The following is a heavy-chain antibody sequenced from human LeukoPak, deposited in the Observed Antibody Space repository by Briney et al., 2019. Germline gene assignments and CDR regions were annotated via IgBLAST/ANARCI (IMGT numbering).Heavy chain of an antibody. CDR3: ARGYYDFWSGTVTSIDY. CDR2: INPNSGGT. V-gene: IGHV1-2*02. D-gene: IGHD3-3*01. CDR1: GYTFTGYY. J-gene: IGHJ4*02. Sequence: ASAKVSCKASGYTFTGYYMHWVRQAPGQGLEWMGWINPNSGGTNYAQKFQGRVTMTRDTSISTAYMELSRLRSDDTAVYYCARGYYDFWSGTVTSIDYWGQGTLVTVSS.